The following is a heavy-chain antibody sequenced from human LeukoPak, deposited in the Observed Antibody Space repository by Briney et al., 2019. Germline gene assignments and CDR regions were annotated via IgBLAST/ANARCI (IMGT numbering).Heavy chain of an antibody. CDR3: ARLTSSGWYASPTLPDY. J-gene: IGHJ4*02. CDR2: IHNGGST. CDR1: SGSISTYY. D-gene: IGHD6-19*01. Sequence: PSETLSLTCTVSSGSISTYYWSWIRQSPGKGLEWIGYIHNGGSTKYNPSLKSRVTISLDTSKNQFSLKLSSVTAADTAVYYCARLTSSGWYASPTLPDYRGQGTLVTVSS. V-gene: IGHV4-59*08.